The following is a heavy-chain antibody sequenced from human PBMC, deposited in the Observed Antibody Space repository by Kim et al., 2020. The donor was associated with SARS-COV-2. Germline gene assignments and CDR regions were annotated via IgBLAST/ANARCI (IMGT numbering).Heavy chain of an antibody. J-gene: IGHJ5*02. D-gene: IGHD1-1*01. CDR2: ISYDGSNK. CDR1: GFTFSSYA. V-gene: IGHV3-30*04. Sequence: GGSLRLSCAASGFTFSSYAMHWVRQAPGKGLEWVAVISYDGSNKYYADSVKGRFTISRDNSKNTLYLQMNSLRAEDTAVYYCARGTGTTVGWFDPWGQGTLVTVSS. CDR3: ARGTGTTVGWFDP.